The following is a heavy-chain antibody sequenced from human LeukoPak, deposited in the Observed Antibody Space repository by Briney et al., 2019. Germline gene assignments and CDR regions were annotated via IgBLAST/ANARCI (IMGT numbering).Heavy chain of an antibody. CDR2: IRYDGSNK. J-gene: IGHJ4*02. Sequence: GGALRLSCAASGFTFISYAMHWVRQASGKGLEWVALIRYDGSNKYYADSVKGRFTISRDNSKNTLYLQMNSLRAEDTAVYYCAKVGTGSGYYRFDYWGQGTLVTVSS. V-gene: IGHV3-30*02. CDR1: GFTFISYA. CDR3: AKVGTGSGYYRFDY. D-gene: IGHD3-22*01.